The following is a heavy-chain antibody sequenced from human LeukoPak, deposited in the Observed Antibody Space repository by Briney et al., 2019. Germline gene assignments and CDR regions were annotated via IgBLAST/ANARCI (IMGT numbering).Heavy chain of an antibody. V-gene: IGHV4-38-2*02. CDR1: RVIISSGYY. J-gene: IGHJ4*02. CDR3: ARGVGPEFDY. Sequence: PSETLSLTCTVSRVIISSGYYWGWIRQPPGRGLEWIGSIYHSGSTYYNPSLKSRVTISVDTSKNQFSLKLSSVTAADTAVYYCARGVGPEFDYWGQGTLVTVSS. CDR2: IYHSGST. D-gene: IGHD2-15*01.